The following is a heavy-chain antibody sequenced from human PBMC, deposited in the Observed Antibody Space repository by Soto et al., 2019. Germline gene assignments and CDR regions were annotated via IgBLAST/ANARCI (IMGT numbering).Heavy chain of an antibody. Sequence: GGSLRLSCAASGFSFINYGMNWVRQAPGKGLEWVSAISGTGDSTHYADSVKGRFTISRDNSKSTLYLQMNSLRAEDTATYYCAKVVGSGNYQSALLDFGYGMDVWGQGTTVTVSS. CDR3: AKVVGSGNYQSALLDFGYGMDV. D-gene: IGHD3-10*01. V-gene: IGHV3-23*01. CDR2: ISGTGDST. CDR1: GFSFINYG. J-gene: IGHJ6*02.